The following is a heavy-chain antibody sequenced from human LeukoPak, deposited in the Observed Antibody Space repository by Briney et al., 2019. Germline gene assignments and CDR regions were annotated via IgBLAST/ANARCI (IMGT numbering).Heavy chain of an antibody. CDR3: AREFRTTTWSYDAFDL. D-gene: IGHD1/OR15-1a*01. V-gene: IGHV1-2*02. Sequence: GASVKVSCKASGYTFTDYYFQWGRQAPRQRLECAGWIKPSSGRTNYAQKFHDRVTLARDTSNNTSYMELTRLTSDDTAVYFCAREFRTTTWSYDAFDLWGQGTMVTVSS. CDR1: GYTFTDYY. CDR2: IKPSSGRT. J-gene: IGHJ3*01.